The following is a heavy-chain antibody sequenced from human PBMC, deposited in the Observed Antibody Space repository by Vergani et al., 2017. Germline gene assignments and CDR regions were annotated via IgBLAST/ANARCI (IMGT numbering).Heavy chain of an antibody. Sequence: QAQLVESGGGVVQPGSSLRLSCAASGFTFSTYAMHWVRQAPGQGLEWVAIIYYDGSKKYYADSVKGRFTISRDNSRNTLDLLMSSLRAEDTAIYYCVREGSYCGSTTCRNPSYVYYYHMDVWGEGTTVTVSS. D-gene: IGHD2-21*01. V-gene: IGHV3-33*01. CDR3: VREGSYCGSTTCRNPSYVYYYHMDV. CDR2: IYYDGSKK. J-gene: IGHJ6*03. CDR1: GFTFSTYA.